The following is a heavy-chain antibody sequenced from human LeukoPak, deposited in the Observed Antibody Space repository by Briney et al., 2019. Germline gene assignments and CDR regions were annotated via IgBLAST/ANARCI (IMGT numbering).Heavy chain of an antibody. CDR2: INPNSGGT. CDR3: ARVSSEPMGATDY. J-gene: IGHJ4*02. CDR1: GYTFTDCY. Sequence: ASVKVSCKASGYTFTDCYIHWVRQAPGQGLEWMGWINPNSGGTNYAEKFQGRVTMTRGTSISTAYMELSRLRSDDTAVYYCARVSSEPMGATDYWGQGTLVTVSS. V-gene: IGHV1-2*02. D-gene: IGHD1-14*01.